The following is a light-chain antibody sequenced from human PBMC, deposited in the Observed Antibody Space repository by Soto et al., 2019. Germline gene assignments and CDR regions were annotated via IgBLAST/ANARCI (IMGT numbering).Light chain of an antibody. V-gene: IGKV3-20*01. CDR3: QQYGNSRTWT. J-gene: IGKJ1*01. CDR2: GAS. Sequence: EIVLTQSPGTLSLSPGERATLSCRASQYVISNYLAWYQQKPGQAPRLLISGASSRAAGIPDRFSASGSGTDFTLTISRLEPEDFAVYYCQQYGNSRTWTFGQGTKVEIK. CDR1: QYVISNY.